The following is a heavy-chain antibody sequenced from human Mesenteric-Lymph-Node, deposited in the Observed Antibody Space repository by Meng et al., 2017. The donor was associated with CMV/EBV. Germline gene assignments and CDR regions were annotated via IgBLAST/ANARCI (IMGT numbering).Heavy chain of an antibody. CDR1: GFTFDDYA. V-gene: IGHV3-9*01. Sequence: GGSLRLSCAASGFTFDDYAMHWVRQAPGKGLEWVSGISWNSGSIGYADSVKGRFTISRDNAKNSLYLQMNSLRAEDTAVYYCARALSSSSIPYYYYYGMDVWGQGTTVTVSS. CDR3: ARALSSSSIPYYYYYGMDV. D-gene: IGHD6-13*01. J-gene: IGHJ6*02. CDR2: ISWNSGSI.